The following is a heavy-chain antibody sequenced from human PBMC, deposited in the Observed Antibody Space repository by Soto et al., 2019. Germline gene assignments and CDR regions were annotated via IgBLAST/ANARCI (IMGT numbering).Heavy chain of an antibody. J-gene: IGHJ6*02. V-gene: IGHV3-48*02. Sequence: EVQLVESGGGLVQPGGSLRLSCVASGFTFSSYSLDWVRQAPGKGLEWLSYISSSSGTIYYADSVKGRFTISRDNAENSLYLQTISLRDDDTAMYYCAREDPWSANADDMDVWGQGTTVTVSS. D-gene: IGHD3-3*01. CDR2: ISSSSGTI. CDR1: GFTFSSYS. CDR3: AREDPWSANADDMDV.